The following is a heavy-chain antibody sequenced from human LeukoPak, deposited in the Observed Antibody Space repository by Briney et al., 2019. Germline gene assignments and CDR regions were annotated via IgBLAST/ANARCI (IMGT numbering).Heavy chain of an antibody. J-gene: IGHJ6*02. V-gene: IGHV4-59*08. Sequence: SETLSLTCTVSGGSISSYYWTWIRQPPGKGLEWIGYIYYSGSTNYNPSLKSRVTISVDTSQNQFSLKLRSVTAADTAVYYCARLDYGSGIFYNGYGVDVWGQGTTVTVSS. CDR3: ARLDYGSGIFYNGYGVDV. D-gene: IGHD3-10*01. CDR1: GGSISSYY. CDR2: IYYSGST.